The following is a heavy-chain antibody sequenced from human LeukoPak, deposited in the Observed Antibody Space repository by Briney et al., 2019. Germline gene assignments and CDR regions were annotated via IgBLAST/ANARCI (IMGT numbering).Heavy chain of an antibody. J-gene: IGHJ4*02. CDR1: GFSVSYYN. V-gene: IGHV3-69-1*01. CDR2: VSSTGHI. CDR3: ARLLGTFDY. Sequence: GGSLRLSCAASGFSVSYYNMDWVRQAPGKGLEWVSSVSSTGHIYYADSVKGRFTVSRDNAKNSLSLEMDSLRAEDTAVYYCARLLGTFDYWGQGTLVTVSS. D-gene: IGHD7-27*01.